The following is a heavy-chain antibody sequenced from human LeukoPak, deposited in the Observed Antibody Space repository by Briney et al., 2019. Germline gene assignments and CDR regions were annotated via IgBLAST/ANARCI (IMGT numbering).Heavy chain of an antibody. CDR2: ISAYNGNT. V-gene: IGHV1-18*01. Sequence: GASVKVSCKASGYTFTSYGISWVRQAPGQGLEWMGWISAYNGNTNYAQKLQGRVTMTTDTSTSTVYMELSSLRSEDTAVYYCARDAGSSGGFDPWGQGTLVTVSS. D-gene: IGHD6-19*01. J-gene: IGHJ5*02. CDR3: ARDAGSSGGFDP. CDR1: GYTFTSYG.